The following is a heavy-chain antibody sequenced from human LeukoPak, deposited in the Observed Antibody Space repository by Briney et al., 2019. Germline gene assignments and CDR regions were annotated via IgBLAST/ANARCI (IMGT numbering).Heavy chain of an antibody. CDR2: INSDGSVT. V-gene: IGHV3-74*01. D-gene: IGHD1-26*01. J-gene: IGHJ4*02. Sequence: GGSLRLSCAASGFTFTNYWMHWVRQAPGEGLVWVSRINSDGSVTRYADSVKGRFTISRDNAKNTVFLQMNSLRTEDTAVYYCARDRGALDYWGQGTLVTVSS. CDR1: GFTFTNYW. CDR3: ARDRGALDY.